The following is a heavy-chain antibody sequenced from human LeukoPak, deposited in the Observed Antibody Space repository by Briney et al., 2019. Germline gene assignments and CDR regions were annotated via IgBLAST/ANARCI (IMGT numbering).Heavy chain of an antibody. J-gene: IGHJ4*02. CDR3: ATLFIAAAGRGDY. V-gene: IGHV3-30*03. D-gene: IGHD6-13*01. Sequence: GGSLRLSCAASGFTFSSYDMHWVRQAPGKGLEWVAVISYDGNDKHYADSVKGRFTISRDNSKNTLYLQMNSLRVEDTAVYYCATLFIAAAGRGDYWGQGTLVTVSS. CDR1: GFTFSSYD. CDR2: ISYDGNDK.